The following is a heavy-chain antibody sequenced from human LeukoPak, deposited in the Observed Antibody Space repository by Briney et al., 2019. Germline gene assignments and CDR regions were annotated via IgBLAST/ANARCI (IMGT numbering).Heavy chain of an antibody. CDR1: GFTFSSYS. CDR3: ARAPKGATIDAFDI. V-gene: IGHV3-21*01. CDR2: ISSSSSSI. Sequence: PGGSLRLSCAASGFTFSSYSMNWVRQAPGKGLDWVSSISSSSSSIYYADSVKGRFTISRDNAKNSLYLQMNSLRAEDTAVYYCARAPKGATIDAFDIWGQGTMVTVSS. D-gene: IGHD1-26*01. J-gene: IGHJ3*02.